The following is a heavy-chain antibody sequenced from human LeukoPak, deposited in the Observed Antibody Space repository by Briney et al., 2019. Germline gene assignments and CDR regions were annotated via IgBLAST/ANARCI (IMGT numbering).Heavy chain of an antibody. CDR2: IYYSGST. CDR3: ARSYYDSSGYPNWFDP. J-gene: IGHJ5*02. D-gene: IGHD3-22*01. CDR1: GGSISSYY. V-gene: IGHV4-59*01. Sequence: KPSETLSLTCTVSGGSISSYYWSWIRQPPGKGLEWIGYIYYSGSTNYNPSLKSRVTISVDTSKNQFSLKLSSVTAADTAVYYCARSYYDSSGYPNWFDPWGQGTLVTVSS.